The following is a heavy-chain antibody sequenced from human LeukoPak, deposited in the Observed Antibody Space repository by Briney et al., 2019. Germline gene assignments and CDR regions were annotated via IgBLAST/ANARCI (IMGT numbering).Heavy chain of an antibody. V-gene: IGHV3-48*03. J-gene: IGHJ4*02. CDR2: ISSSGNTI. CDR3: ARDAPDY. CDR1: GFTFSSYE. Sequence: GGSLRLSCAASGFTFSSYEMNWVRQAPGRGLEWISYISSSGNTIYYTDSVKGRFTISRDNAKNSLYLQMNSLRAEDTAVYYCARDAPDYWGQGTLVTVPS.